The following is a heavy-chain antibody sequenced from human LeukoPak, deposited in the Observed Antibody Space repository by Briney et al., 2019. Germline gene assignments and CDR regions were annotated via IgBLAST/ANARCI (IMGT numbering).Heavy chain of an antibody. CDR3: AREFPAYSYGGFES. V-gene: IGHV3-64*02. J-gene: IGHJ4*02. D-gene: IGHD5-18*01. Sequence: GGSLSLSCAASGFTLSSYTVHWVRQAPGKGLEYVSAISANGADTYYADSVKGRFTISRDNSKNTLFLQMGSLRTEDMAVYFCAREFPAYSYGGFESWGQGTRVTVSS. CDR1: GFTLSSYT. CDR2: ISANGADT.